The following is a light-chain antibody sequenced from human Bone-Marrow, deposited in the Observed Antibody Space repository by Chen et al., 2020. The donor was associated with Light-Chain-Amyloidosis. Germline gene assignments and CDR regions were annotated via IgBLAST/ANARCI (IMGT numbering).Light chain of an antibody. V-gene: IGLV2-14*01. CDR1: SSDVGGYNY. CDR2: DVS. Sequence: QSALTQPASVSGSPGQSITISCTGTSSDVGGYNYVSWYQQHPGKAPKLMIYDVSNRPSGVSTRFSGSKSGNTASLTISGLQAEDEADYYCCSYAGSPLYVFGPGTKVSVL. J-gene: IGLJ1*01. CDR3: CSYAGSPLYV.